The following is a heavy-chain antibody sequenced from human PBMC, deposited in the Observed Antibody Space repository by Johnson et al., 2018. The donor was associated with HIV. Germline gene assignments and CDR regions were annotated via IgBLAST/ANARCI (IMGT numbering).Heavy chain of an antibody. CDR2: ISYDGSNK. CDR3: ARGGANSLKLFDI. J-gene: IGHJ3*02. V-gene: IGHV3-30-3*01. D-gene: IGHD4-23*01. CDR1: GFTFSNAW. Sequence: QVQLVESGGGLVQPGGSLRLSCAASGFTFSNAWMSWVRQAPGKGLEWVAVISYDGSNKYYADSVKGRFTISRDNSKNTLYLQMNSLRAEDTAVYYCARGGANSLKLFDIWGQGTMVTVSS.